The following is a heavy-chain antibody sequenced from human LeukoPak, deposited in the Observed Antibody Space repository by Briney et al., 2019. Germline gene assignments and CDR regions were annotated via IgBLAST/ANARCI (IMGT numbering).Heavy chain of an antibody. D-gene: IGHD3-10*01. V-gene: IGHV3-30-3*01. CDR2: ISHDGSKK. CDR1: GFAFSSYA. J-gene: IGHJ4*02. Sequence: GGSLRLSCAASGFAFSSYAVHWVRQAPGKGLECVAVISHDGSKKYYADFVKGRFTISRDNSKNTLYLHMNSLIPEDTAVYFCAKDWKFYYVSGSFFPDNWGQGSLVTVSS. CDR3: AKDWKFYYVSGSFFPDN.